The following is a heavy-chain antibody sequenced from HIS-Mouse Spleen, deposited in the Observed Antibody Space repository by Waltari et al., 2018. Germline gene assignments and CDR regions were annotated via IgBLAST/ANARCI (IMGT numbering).Heavy chain of an antibody. CDR3: AREIPYSSSWYDWYFDL. CDR1: GGSISSSRYY. V-gene: IGHV4-39*07. D-gene: IGHD6-13*01. Sequence: QLQLQESGPGLVKPSATLSLTCTVSGGSISSSRYYWGWIRQPPRKGRKWIGSIYYSGSTYYNPSLKSRVTISVDTSKNQFSLKLSSVTAADTAVYYCAREIPYSSSWYDWYFDLWGRGTLVTVSS. J-gene: IGHJ2*01. CDR2: IYYSGST.